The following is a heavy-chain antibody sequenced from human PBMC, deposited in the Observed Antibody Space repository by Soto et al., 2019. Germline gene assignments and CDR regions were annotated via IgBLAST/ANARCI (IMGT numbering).Heavy chain of an antibody. D-gene: IGHD6-13*01. CDR1: GYTFTSYD. V-gene: IGHV1-8*01. CDR3: ARLARLYSSSWYNRYYYYYMDV. Sequence: ASVKVSCKASGYTFTSYDINWVRQATGQGLEWMGWMNPNSGNTGYAQKLQGRVTMTRNTSISTAYIELSSLRSEDTAVYYCARLARLYSSSWYNRYYYYYMDVWGKGATVTVSS. J-gene: IGHJ6*03. CDR2: MNPNSGNT.